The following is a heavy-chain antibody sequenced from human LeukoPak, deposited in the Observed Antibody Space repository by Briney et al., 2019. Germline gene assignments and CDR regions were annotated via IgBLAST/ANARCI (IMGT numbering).Heavy chain of an antibody. CDR3: ARIKVGATTDY. D-gene: IGHD1-26*01. V-gene: IGHV3-20*04. Sequence: PGGSLRLSCAASGFTFDDYTMSWVRQAPGKGLEWVSGINWNGGDTDYADSVQGRFTISRDNAKNTLYLQMNSLRAEDTALYYCARIKVGATTDYWGQGTLVTVS. CDR2: INWNGGDT. CDR1: GFTFDDYT. J-gene: IGHJ4*02.